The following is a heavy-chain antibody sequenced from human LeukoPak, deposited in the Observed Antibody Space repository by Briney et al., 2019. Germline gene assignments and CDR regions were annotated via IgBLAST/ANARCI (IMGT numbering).Heavy chain of an antibody. D-gene: IGHD3-22*01. CDR1: GFAFSSYG. J-gene: IGHJ4*02. CDR2: IRSDGSNK. CDR3: AKDPGSDSSASPHFGS. V-gene: IGHV3-30*02. Sequence: GGSLRLSCAPSGFAFSSYGMHWVRQAPGKGLEWVAFIRSDGSNKYYADSVKGRFTISRDNSKNTLCLQMNSLRAEHTAVYYCAKDPGSDSSASPHFGSWGQGTLVTVSS.